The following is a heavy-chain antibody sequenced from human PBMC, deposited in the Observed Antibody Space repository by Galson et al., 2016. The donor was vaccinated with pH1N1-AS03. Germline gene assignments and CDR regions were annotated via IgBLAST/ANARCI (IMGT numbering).Heavy chain of an antibody. J-gene: IGHJ4*02. V-gene: IGHV4-59*01. CDR2: IYFSGKT. CDR3: ARGETIGWYDY. CDR1: GGSLKSSY. D-gene: IGHD6-19*01. Sequence: SETLSLTCIVSGGSLKSSYWNWIRQSPGKGLEWIGHIYFSGKTKYNPSLKDRVTIPLDTSNNVVSLELTSVTSADTAVYYCARGETIGWYDYWGQGTLVTVSS.